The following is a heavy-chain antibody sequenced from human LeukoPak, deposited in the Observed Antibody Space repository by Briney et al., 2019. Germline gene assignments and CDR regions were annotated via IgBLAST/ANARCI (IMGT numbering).Heavy chain of an antibody. CDR2: IKQDGSEK. D-gene: IGHD3-9*01. Sequence: PGGSLRLSCAASGFTFSNYWMSWVRQAPGKGLEWVANIKQDGSEKFYVDSVKGRFTISRDNAKNSLYLQMNSLTAEDTAVYYCAREGGYFDWLYHYFDYWGKGTLVTVSS. CDR3: AREGGYFDWLYHYFDY. V-gene: IGHV3-7*01. J-gene: IGHJ4*02. CDR1: GFTFSNYW.